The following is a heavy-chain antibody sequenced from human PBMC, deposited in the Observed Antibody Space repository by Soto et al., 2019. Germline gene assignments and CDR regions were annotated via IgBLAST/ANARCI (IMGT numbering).Heavy chain of an antibody. Sequence: ASLKVSGKASVYTFTSYGISWVRQAPGQGLEWMGWISAYNGNTNYAQKLQGRVTMTTDTSTSTAYMELRSLRSDDTAVYYCARGGYSYGYWGNFDYWGQGTLVTVSS. CDR2: ISAYNGNT. CDR3: ARGGYSYGYWGNFDY. V-gene: IGHV1-18*04. J-gene: IGHJ4*02. CDR1: VYTFTSYG. D-gene: IGHD5-18*01.